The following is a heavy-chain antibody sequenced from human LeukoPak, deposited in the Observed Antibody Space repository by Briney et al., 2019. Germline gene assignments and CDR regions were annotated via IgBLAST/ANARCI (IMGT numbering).Heavy chain of an antibody. CDR3: ARGSYYYGSGSFMGSDY. V-gene: IGHV1-3*01. Sequence: ASVKVSCKASGYTFTNYAMHWVRQAPGQRPDWMGWINAGNGNTEYSQKFQDRVTITRDISASTAYMELSSLTSEDTAVYYCARGSYYYGSGSFMGSDYWGQGTLVTVSS. J-gene: IGHJ4*02. D-gene: IGHD3-10*01. CDR2: INAGNGNT. CDR1: GYTFTNYA.